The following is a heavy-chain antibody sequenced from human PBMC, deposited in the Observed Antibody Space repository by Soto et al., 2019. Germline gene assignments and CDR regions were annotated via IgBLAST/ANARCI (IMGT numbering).Heavy chain of an antibody. D-gene: IGHD3-22*01. V-gene: IGHV4-39*01. CDR3: ARRGYYDSSGYYAYEPFDY. CDR1: GGSISSSSYY. Sequence: SETLSLTCTVSGGSISSSSYYWGWIRQPPGKGLEWIGSIYYSGSTYYNPSLKSRVTISVDTSKNQFSLKLSSVTAADTAVYYCARRGYYDSSGYYAYEPFDYWGQGTLVTVSS. J-gene: IGHJ4*02. CDR2: IYYSGST.